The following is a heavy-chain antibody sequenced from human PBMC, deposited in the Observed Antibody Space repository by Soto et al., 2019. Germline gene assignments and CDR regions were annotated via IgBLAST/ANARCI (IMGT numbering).Heavy chain of an antibody. D-gene: IGHD2-2*01. CDR3: ARVGSLVPAAHY. J-gene: IGHJ4*02. Sequence: ASVKVSCKASGYTFTSYDINWVRQATGQGLEWMGWMNPNSGNTGYAQKFQGRVTMTRNTSISTAYMELSSLRSEDTAVYYCARVGSLVPAAHYWGQGTLVTVSS. CDR2: MNPNSGNT. V-gene: IGHV1-8*01. CDR1: GYTFTSYD.